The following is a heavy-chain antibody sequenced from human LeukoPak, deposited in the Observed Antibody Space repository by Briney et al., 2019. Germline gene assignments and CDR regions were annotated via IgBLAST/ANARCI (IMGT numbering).Heavy chain of an antibody. J-gene: IGHJ6*03. CDR3: ATAKSYYDSSGKYYYYMDV. V-gene: IGHV4-39*07. CDR2: IYYSGST. D-gene: IGHD3-22*01. Sequence: SETLSLTCTVSGGSISSSSYYWGWVRQPPGKGLEWIGSIYYSGSTYYNPSLKSRVTISVDTSKNQFSLKLSSVTAADTAVYYCATAKSYYDSSGKYYYYMDVWGKGTTVTVSS. CDR1: GGSISSSSYY.